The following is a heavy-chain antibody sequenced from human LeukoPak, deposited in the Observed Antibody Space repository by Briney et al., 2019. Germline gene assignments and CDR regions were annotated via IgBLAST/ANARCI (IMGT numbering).Heavy chain of an antibody. CDR3: ARAITNYGYIFDY. Sequence: GGSLRLSCAASGFTFSSYWMSWVRQAPGKGLEWVANIKQDGSEKYYVDSVKGRFTTSRDNAKNSLSLQMNSLRAEDTAVYYCARAITNYGYIFDYWGQGTLVTVSS. V-gene: IGHV3-7*01. CDR1: GFTFSSYW. J-gene: IGHJ4*02. D-gene: IGHD5-18*01. CDR2: IKQDGSEK.